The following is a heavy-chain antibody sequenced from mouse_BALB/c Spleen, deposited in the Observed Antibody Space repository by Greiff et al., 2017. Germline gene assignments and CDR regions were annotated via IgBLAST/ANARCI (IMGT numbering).Heavy chain of an antibody. Sequence: EVKLVESGGGLVKPGGSLKLSCAASGFTFSDYYMYWVRQTPEKRLEWVATISDGGSYTYYPDSVKGRFTISRDNAKNNLYLQMSSLKSEDTAMYYCARTHYGSSPLYFDYWGQGTTLTVSS. CDR1: GFTFSDYY. CDR3: ARTHYGSSPLYFDY. CDR2: ISDGGSYT. V-gene: IGHV5-4*02. J-gene: IGHJ2*01. D-gene: IGHD1-1*01.